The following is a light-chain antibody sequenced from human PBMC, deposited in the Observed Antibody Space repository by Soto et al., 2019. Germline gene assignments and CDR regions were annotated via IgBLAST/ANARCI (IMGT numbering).Light chain of an antibody. V-gene: IGKV1-33*01. CDR1: QDISNY. CDR3: KQYDNLPPYT. CDR2: DAS. Sequence: DIQMTQSPSSLSASVGDRVTITCQASQDISNYLNWYQQKPGKAPKLLIYDASNLETGVPSRFXGSGSGPDFTFTISSLQPEDIATYYCKQYDNLPPYTFGQGTKLEIK. J-gene: IGKJ2*01.